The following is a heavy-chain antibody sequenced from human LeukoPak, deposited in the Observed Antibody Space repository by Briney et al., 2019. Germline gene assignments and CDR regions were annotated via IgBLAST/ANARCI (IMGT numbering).Heavy chain of an antibody. CDR3: ARGHYDILTGPNWFDP. CDR2: IYSGGST. CDR1: GFTVSSNY. D-gene: IGHD3-9*01. V-gene: IGHV3-53*01. Sequence: PGGSLRLSCAASGFTVSSNYMSWVRQAPGKGLEWVSVIYSGGSTYYADSVKGRFTISRDNSKNTLYLQMNSLRAEDTAVYYCARGHYDILTGPNWFDPWGQGTLVTVSS. J-gene: IGHJ5*02.